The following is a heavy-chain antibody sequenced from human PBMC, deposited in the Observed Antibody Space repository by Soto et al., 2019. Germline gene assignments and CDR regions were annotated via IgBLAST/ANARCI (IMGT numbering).Heavy chain of an antibody. CDR1: GFTFDVY. Sequence: EVQLVESGGGWVQPGRSLRLSCAASGFTFDVYWVRQAPGKGLEWVSGINYNSGSVGYADSVKGRFTISRDNAKNPLHLQMNSLRAEDTAVYYCAKDISLRGWVYLVVEYWGQGTLVTVSP. J-gene: IGHJ4*02. D-gene: IGHD6-13*01. V-gene: IGHV3-9*01. CDR2: INYNSGSV. CDR3: AKDISLRGWVYLVVEY.